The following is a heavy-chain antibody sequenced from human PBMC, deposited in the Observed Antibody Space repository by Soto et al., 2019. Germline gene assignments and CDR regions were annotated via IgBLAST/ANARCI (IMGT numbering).Heavy chain of an antibody. J-gene: IGHJ4*02. D-gene: IGHD5-12*01. Sequence: SETLSLTCTVSGGSISSYYWSLLRQPPGKGLEWIGYIYYSGSTNYNPSLKSRVTISVDTSKNQFSLKLSSVTAADTAVYYCARAYGGYADYWGQGALVTVSS. CDR2: IYYSGST. CDR3: ARAYGGYADY. V-gene: IGHV4-59*01. CDR1: GGSISSYY.